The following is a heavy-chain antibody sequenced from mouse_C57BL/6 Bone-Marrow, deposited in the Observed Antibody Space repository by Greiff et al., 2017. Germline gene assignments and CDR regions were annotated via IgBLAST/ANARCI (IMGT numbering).Heavy chain of an antibody. CDR1: GFTFSDYY. D-gene: IGHD3-1*01. Sequence: DVQLVESEGGLVQPGSSMKLSCTASGFTFSDYYMAWVRQVPEKGLEWVANINYDGSSTYYLDSLKSRFIISRDNAKNILYLQMSSLKSEDTATYYCARDSRNSSFDYWGQGTTLTVSS. V-gene: IGHV5-16*01. CDR3: ARDSRNSSFDY. CDR2: INYDGSST. J-gene: IGHJ2*01.